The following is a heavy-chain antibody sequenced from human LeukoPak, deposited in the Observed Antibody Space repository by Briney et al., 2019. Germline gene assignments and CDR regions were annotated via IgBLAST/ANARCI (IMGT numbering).Heavy chain of an antibody. CDR1: GGSISSYY. CDR2: IYYSGST. Sequence: SETLSLTCTVSGGSISSYYWSWIRQPPGKGLEWIGYIYYSGSTNYNPSLKSRVTISVDTSKNQFSLKLSSVTAADTAVYYCARVNYVDAFDIWGQGTMVTVSS. J-gene: IGHJ3*02. D-gene: IGHD3-16*01. V-gene: IGHV4-59*01. CDR3: ARVNYVDAFDI.